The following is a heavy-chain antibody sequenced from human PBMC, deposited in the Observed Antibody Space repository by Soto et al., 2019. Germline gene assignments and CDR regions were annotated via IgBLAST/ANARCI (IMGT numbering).Heavy chain of an antibody. CDR2: ISTYNGNT. J-gene: IGHJ4*01. D-gene: IGHD6-13*01. CDR1: GYTFTNYA. Sequence: ASVKVSCKSSGYTFTNYAISWVRQAPGQGLEWMGWISTYNGNTNYAQNLQGRVTMTTDTSSNTAYMELRSLRSDDTAMYYCARGWLGAAADTSFDYWG. V-gene: IGHV1-18*01. CDR3: ARGWLGAAADTSFDY.